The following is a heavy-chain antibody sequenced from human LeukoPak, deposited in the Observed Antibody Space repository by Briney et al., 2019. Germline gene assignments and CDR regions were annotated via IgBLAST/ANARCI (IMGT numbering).Heavy chain of an antibody. CDR2: INPNGGDT. CDR3: ARLARGGIYCSSTKCYVDY. Sequence: GASVKVSCKASGYTFTDYYIHWMRQAPGQGLEWMGWINPNGGDTNYAQKFQGRVTMTRDTSISTAYMELSRLRSDDTAVYYCARLARGGIYCSSTKCYVDYWGQGTLVAVSS. CDR1: GYTFTDYY. J-gene: IGHJ4*02. D-gene: IGHD2-2*01. V-gene: IGHV1-2*02.